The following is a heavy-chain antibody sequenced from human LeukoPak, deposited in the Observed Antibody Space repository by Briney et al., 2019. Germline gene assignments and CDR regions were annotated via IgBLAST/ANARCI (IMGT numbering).Heavy chain of an antibody. CDR1: GGTISSSSYY. J-gene: IGHJ4*02. CDR2: IYYSGTT. D-gene: IGHD3-3*01. V-gene: IGHV4-39*01. Sequence: SETLSLTCTVSGGTISSSSYYWGWIRQPPGKGLEWIGSIYYSGTTYYNPSLKSRVTISVDTSKRQFSLRLTSVTAADTAVYYCARHVRFLEWLSSYYFDYWGQGTLVTVSS. CDR3: ARHVRFLEWLSSYYFDY.